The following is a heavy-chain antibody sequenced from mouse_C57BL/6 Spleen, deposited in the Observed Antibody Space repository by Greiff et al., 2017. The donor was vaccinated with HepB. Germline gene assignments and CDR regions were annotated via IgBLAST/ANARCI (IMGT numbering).Heavy chain of an antibody. D-gene: IGHD2-3*01. CDR1: GFNIKDDY. CDR3: TTVYDGYRYWYIDV. V-gene: IGHV14-4*01. Sequence: VQLQQSGAELVRPGASVKLSCTASGFNIKDDYMHWVKQRPEQGLEWIGWIDPENGDTEYASKFQGKATIKADTSSNTAYLQLSSLTSEDTAVYYCTTVYDGYRYWYIDVWGTGTTVTVSS. CDR2: IDPENGDT. J-gene: IGHJ1*03.